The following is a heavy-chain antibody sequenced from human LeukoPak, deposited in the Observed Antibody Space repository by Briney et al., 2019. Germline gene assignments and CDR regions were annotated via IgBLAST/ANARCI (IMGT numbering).Heavy chain of an antibody. V-gene: IGHV3-30-3*01. CDR1: GFTFSSYA. J-gene: IGHJ3*02. Sequence: GGSLRLSCAASGFTFSSYAMHWVRQAPGKGLEWVAVISYDGSNKYYADSVKGRFTISRDNSKNTLYLQMNSLRAGDTAVYYCARAVNYAFDIWGQGTMVTVSS. CDR2: ISYDGSNK. CDR3: ARAVNYAFDI. D-gene: IGHD4-17*01.